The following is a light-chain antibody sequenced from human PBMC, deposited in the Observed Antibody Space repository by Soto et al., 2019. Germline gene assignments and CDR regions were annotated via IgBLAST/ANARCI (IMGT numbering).Light chain of an antibody. V-gene: IGLV1-40*01. J-gene: IGLJ1*01. CDR1: ISNIRAGYD. CDR3: QSYDTSLSGSYV. Sequence: VPTQPHSVSGAPGQRVTIACAGSISNIRAGYDVHCCQQLPGTAPKLLISGNSNRPSGVPDRFSGSKSGTSASLAITGLKAADAADYYCQSYDTSLSGSYVFGTGTKVTV. CDR2: GNS.